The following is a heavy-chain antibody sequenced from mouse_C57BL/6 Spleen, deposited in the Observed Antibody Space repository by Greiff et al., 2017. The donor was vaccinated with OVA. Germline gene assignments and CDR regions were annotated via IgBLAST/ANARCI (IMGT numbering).Heavy chain of an antibody. CDR3: ADYGPGDYAMDY. Sequence: EVQLQQSGPELVKPGASVKMSCKASGYTFTDYNMHWVKQSPGKGLEWIGYINPNNGGTSYNQKFKGKATLTVNKSSSTAYMELRSLTSEDSADYYGADYGPGDYAMDYWGQGTSVTVSS. V-gene: IGHV1-22*01. J-gene: IGHJ4*01. D-gene: IGHD1-2*01. CDR2: INPNNGGT. CDR1: GYTFTDYN.